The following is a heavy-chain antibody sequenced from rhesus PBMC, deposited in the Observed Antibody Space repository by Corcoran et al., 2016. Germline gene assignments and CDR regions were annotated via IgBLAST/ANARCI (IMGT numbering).Heavy chain of an antibody. J-gene: IGHJ4*01. V-gene: IGHV4-73*01. CDR2: IYGNSAST. Sequence: QVQLQQWGEGLVKPSETLSLTCAVYGGSISGYYYWSWIRQPPGKGLEWIGYIYGNSASTNYNPSLTNRVTISKDTSKNQFSLKLSSVTASDTAVYYCARDSSGYCSGGVCYGFDYWGQGVLVTVSS. D-gene: IGHD2-8*01. CDR3: ARDSSGYCSGGVCYGFDY. CDR1: GGSISGYYY.